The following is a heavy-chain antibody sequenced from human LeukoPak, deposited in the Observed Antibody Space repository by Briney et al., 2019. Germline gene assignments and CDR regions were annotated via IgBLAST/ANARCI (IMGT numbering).Heavy chain of an antibody. J-gene: IGHJ4*02. CDR1: GGSISSSSYY. CDR3: ARDLWTESYSSSL. D-gene: IGHD6-19*01. CDR2: IYHSGST. V-gene: IGHV4-39*07. Sequence: SETLSLTCTVSGGSISSSSYYWGWIRQPPGKGLEWIGSIYHSGSTYYNPSLKSRVTISVDTSKNQFSLKLSSVTAADTAVYYCARDLWTESYSSSLWGRGTLVTVSS.